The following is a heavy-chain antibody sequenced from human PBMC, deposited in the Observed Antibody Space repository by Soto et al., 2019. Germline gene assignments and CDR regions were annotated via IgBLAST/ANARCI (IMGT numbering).Heavy chain of an antibody. CDR1: GFAFSSCV. V-gene: IGHV3-23*01. CDR3: TKDVTGDIGADY. D-gene: IGHD2-21*02. Sequence: GGSLRLSCAASGFAFSSCVMSWVRQAPGKGLEWASTIKTSGDSIFYADPVKGRFTASRDDSRNTLYLQMDSLRAEDTATYYCTKDVTGDIGADYWGPGTPVTVSS. CDR2: IKTSGDSI. J-gene: IGHJ4*02.